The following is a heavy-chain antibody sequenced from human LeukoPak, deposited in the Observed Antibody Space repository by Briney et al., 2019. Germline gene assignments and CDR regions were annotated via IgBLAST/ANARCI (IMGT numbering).Heavy chain of an antibody. V-gene: IGHV2-5*02. D-gene: IGHD3-22*01. CDR2: IYWDEDK. Sequence: SGPRLLKPTQTLTLTCTFSGFSLSTTGVGVGWIRRPPGKALEWLALIYWDEDKHYSPSLKSRLTITKDTSKNQVVLTVSNMDPVDTATYYCAHRPNDYDSGGYPKYYYDYWGQGTLVTVSS. J-gene: IGHJ4*02. CDR1: GFSLSTTGVG. CDR3: AHRPNDYDSGGYPKYYYDY.